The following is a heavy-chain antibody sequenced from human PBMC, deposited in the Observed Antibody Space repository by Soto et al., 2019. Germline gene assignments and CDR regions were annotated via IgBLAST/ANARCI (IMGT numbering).Heavy chain of an antibody. V-gene: IGHV3-23*01. D-gene: IGHD2-2*01. CDR1: GFTFSTYT. J-gene: IGHJ4*02. CDR3: AKARCSTTNCYVPDY. CDR2: ISGSGASP. Sequence: GGSLRLSCSASGFTFSTYTMSWVRRAPGKGLEWVSAISGSGASPSYADSVQGRFTISRDNPKRTLYLQMNNLRAEDTAVYYCAKARCSTTNCYVPDYWGQGTLVTVSS.